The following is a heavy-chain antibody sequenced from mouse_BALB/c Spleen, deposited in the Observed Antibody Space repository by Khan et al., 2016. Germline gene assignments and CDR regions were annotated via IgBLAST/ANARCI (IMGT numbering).Heavy chain of an antibody. CDR3: ARGLGDAMGY. J-gene: IGHJ4*01. Sequence: VQLKQSGAELVKPGASVKLSCTASGFNIKDTYMHWVKQRPEQGLEWIGRIDPANGNTKYDPKFQGKAIITADTSSNTAYLQLSSLTSEDTAVYYCARGLGDAMGYWGQGTSVTVSS. CDR1: GFNIKDTY. CDR2: IDPANGNT. V-gene: IGHV14-3*02. D-gene: IGHD3-3*01.